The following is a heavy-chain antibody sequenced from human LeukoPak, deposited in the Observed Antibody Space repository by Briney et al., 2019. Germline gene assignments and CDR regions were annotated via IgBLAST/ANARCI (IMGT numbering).Heavy chain of an antibody. J-gene: IGHJ4*02. CDR3: AKDLTGYDSSGYDY. CDR1: GFMFDGYA. V-gene: IGHV3-9*03. D-gene: IGHD3-22*01. Sequence: PGRSLRLSCAASGFMFDGYAMHWVRQAPGKGLEWVSGISWNSGSIGYADSVKGRFTISRDNAKNSLYLQMNSLRAEDMALYYCAKDLTGYDSSGYDYWGQGTLVTVSS. CDR2: ISWNSGSI.